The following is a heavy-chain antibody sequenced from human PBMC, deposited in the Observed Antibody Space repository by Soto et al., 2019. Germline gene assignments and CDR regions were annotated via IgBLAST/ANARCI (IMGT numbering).Heavy chain of an antibody. CDR1: GFTFTSSA. D-gene: IGHD3-16*01. CDR3: AAPPEARLGESEPFDY. CDR2: IVVGSGNT. Sequence: SVKVSCKASGFTFTSSAVQWVRQARGQRLEWIGWIVVGSGNTNYAQKFQERVTITRDMSTSTAYMELSSLRSEDTAVYYCAAPPEARLGESEPFDYWGQGTLVTVSS. J-gene: IGHJ4*02. V-gene: IGHV1-58*01.